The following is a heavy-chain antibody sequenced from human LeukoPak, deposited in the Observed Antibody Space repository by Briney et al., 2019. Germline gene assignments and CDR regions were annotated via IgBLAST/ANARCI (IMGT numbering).Heavy chain of an antibody. V-gene: IGHV1-18*01. CDR2: ISAYNGNT. J-gene: IGHJ4*02. D-gene: IGHD3-22*01. CDR3: ALAGTYYYDSSGYLTPFDY. Sequence: ASVKVSCKASGYTFTSYGISWVRQAPGQGLEWMGWISAYNGNTNYAQKLQGRVTMTTDTSTSTAYMELRSLRPDDTAVYYCALAGTYYYDSSGYLTPFDYWGQGTLVTVSS. CDR1: GYTFTSYG.